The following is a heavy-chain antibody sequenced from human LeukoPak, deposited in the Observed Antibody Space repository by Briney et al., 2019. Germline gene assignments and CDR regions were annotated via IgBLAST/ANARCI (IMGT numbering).Heavy chain of an antibody. Sequence: SLRLSCAASGFTFDDYAMHWVRQAPGKGLEWVSGISWNSGSIGYADSVKGRFTISRDNAKNSLYLQMNSLRAEDTALYYCAKGRTYYDILTGFDPWGQGTLVTVSS. CDR1: GFTFDDYA. CDR2: ISWNSGSI. V-gene: IGHV3-9*01. CDR3: AKGRTYYDILTGFDP. J-gene: IGHJ5*02. D-gene: IGHD3-9*01.